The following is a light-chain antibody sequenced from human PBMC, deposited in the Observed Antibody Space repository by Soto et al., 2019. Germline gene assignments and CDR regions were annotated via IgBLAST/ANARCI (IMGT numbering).Light chain of an antibody. CDR3: LQDYDYSWT. CDR2: GAS. CDR1: QSVSSN. Sequence: DIVFTQSPVTLSVSPGQRATLSCRASQSVSSNLAWYQQKPGQAPRLLIYGASTRATGIPARFSGSGSGTDFTLTISSLQPEDFATYYCLQDYDYSWTFGQGTKVDIK. V-gene: IGKV3-15*01. J-gene: IGKJ1*01.